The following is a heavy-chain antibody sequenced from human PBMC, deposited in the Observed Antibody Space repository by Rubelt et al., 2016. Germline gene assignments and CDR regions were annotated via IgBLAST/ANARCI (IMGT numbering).Heavy chain of an antibody. J-gene: IGHJ4*02. Sequence: GGSLRLSCAASGFTFSNYAMSWVRQAPGKGLEWVSTITISGGSTDYADSVKGRFTISRDNAKNSLYLQMNSLRAEDTAVYYCARSYCSGGSCYFFADYWGQGNLVIVYS. CDR1: GFTFSNYA. CDR2: ITISGGST. V-gene: IGHV3-23*01. D-gene: IGHD2-15*01. CDR3: ARSYCSGGSCYFFADY.